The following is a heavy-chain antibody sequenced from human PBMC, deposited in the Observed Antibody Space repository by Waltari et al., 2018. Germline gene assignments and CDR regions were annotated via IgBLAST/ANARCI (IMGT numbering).Heavy chain of an antibody. CDR3: ARVDGQQLADFDY. CDR1: GGSISSSSYY. Sequence: QLQLQESGPGLVKPSETLSLTCTVSGGSISSSSYYWGWIRQPPGKGLEWIGSIYYSGSTYYNPSLKSRVTISVDTSKNQFSLKLSSVTAADTAVYYCARVDGQQLADFDYWGQGTLVTVSS. D-gene: IGHD6-13*01. J-gene: IGHJ4*02. V-gene: IGHV4-39*07. CDR2: IYYSGST.